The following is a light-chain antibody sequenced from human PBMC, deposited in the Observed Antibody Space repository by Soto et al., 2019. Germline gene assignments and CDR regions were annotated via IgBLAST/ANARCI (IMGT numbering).Light chain of an antibody. V-gene: IGKV4-1*01. CDR2: WAS. Sequence: DIVMTQSPDSLAVSLGERATINCKSSQSVLYSSNNKNYLAWYQQKQVQPPKLLIYWASTRESGVPDRFSGSGSGTDFTLTISSLQAEDVAVYYCQQYYSTPWTFGQGTKVEIK. CDR1: QSVLYSSNNKNY. J-gene: IGKJ1*01. CDR3: QQYYSTPWT.